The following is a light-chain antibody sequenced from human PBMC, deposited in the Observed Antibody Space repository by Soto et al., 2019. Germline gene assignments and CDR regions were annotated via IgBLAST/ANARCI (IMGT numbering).Light chain of an antibody. J-gene: IGKJ4*01. CDR1: QSVSSSY. CDR3: QQYGSSPLT. V-gene: IGKV3-20*01. Sequence: EIVLTQSPGTLSLSPWERATLSCSASQSVSSSYLAWYQQKPGQAPRLLIYGASSRATGIPDRFSGSGSGTDFTLTISRLEPAGFAVYYCQQYGSSPLTFGGGPKVEIK. CDR2: GAS.